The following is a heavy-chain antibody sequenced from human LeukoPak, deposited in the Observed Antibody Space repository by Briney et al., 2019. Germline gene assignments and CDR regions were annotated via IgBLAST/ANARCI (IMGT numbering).Heavy chain of an antibody. Sequence: SETLSLTCAVYGGSFSGYYWSWIRQPPGKGLEWIGEINHSGSNNYNTSLKSRVTISVDTSKNQFSLKLSSVTDADTAVYYCARDQKYCSSTSCYDTWFDPWGQGTLVTVSS. D-gene: IGHD2-2*01. J-gene: IGHJ5*02. CDR1: GGSFSGYY. CDR2: INHSGSN. V-gene: IGHV4-34*01. CDR3: ARDQKYCSSTSCYDTWFDP.